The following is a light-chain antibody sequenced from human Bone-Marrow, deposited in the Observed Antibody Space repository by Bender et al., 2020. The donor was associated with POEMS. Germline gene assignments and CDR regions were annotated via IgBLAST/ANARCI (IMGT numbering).Light chain of an antibody. Sequence: QSVLTQPPSASGTPGQRVTISCSGSSSNIGNNYVYWYQQVPGTAPKLLIFRDDQRPSGVPDRFSASKSGTSASLAIGGLRSEDAADYYCATWDDSLSGRLFGGGTKLAVL. CDR3: ATWDDSLSGRL. V-gene: IGLV1-47*01. J-gene: IGLJ2*01. CDR1: SSNIGNNY. CDR2: RDD.